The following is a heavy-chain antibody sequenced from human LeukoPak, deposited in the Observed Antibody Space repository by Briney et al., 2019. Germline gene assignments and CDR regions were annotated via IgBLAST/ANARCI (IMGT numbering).Heavy chain of an antibody. J-gene: IGHJ3*02. D-gene: IGHD4-17*01. CDR3: ARDTVTTPTGNDAFDI. Sequence: PGGSLRLSCAASGFTVSSNYMSWVRQAPGKGLEWVSVIYSGGSTYYADSVKGRFTISRDNSKNTLYLQMNSLRAEDTAVYYCARDTVTTPTGNDAFDIWGQGTMVTVSS. V-gene: IGHV3-66*01. CDR1: GFTVSSNY. CDR2: IYSGGST.